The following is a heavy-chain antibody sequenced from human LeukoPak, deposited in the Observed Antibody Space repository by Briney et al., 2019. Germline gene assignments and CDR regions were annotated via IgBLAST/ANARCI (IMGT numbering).Heavy chain of an antibody. J-gene: IGHJ6*03. D-gene: IGHD3-16*01. V-gene: IGHV3-33*06. CDR2: IWYDGSNK. Sequence: GGSLRLSCAASGFTFSSYGMHWVRQAPGKGLEGVAVIWYDGSNKYYADSVKGRFTISRDNSKNTLYLQMNSLRAEDTAVYYCAKFGVPANYYYYMDVWGKGTTVTVSS. CDR1: GFTFSSYG. CDR3: AKFGVPANYYYYMDV.